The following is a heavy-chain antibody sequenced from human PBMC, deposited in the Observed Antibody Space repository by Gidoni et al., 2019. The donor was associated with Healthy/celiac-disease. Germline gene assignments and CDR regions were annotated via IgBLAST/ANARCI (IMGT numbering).Heavy chain of an antibody. Sequence: QLQLQESGPGLVKPSETLSLTCTVSGGSISSSSYYWGWIRQPPGKGLEWIGSIYYSGSTYYNPSLKSRVTISVDTSKNQFSLKLSSVTAADTAVYYCARESTSSSSSYFDYRGQGTLVTVSS. CDR1: GGSISSSSYY. CDR3: ARESTSSSSSYFDY. CDR2: IYYSGST. J-gene: IGHJ4*02. V-gene: IGHV4-39*07. D-gene: IGHD6-13*01.